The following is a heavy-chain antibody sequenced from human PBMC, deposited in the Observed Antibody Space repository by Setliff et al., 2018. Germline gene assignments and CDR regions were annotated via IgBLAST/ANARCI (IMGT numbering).Heavy chain of an antibody. CDR2: IYPGDSDT. V-gene: IGHV5-51*01. CDR3: LRIRLVPHGHS. J-gene: IGHJ4*02. CDR1: GYSFTTYW. Sequence: GESLKISCKGSGYSFTTYWIGWVRQMPGKGLEWMGIIYPGDSDTRYSPSFQGQVTIPADKSISTAYLRLSSVAATDTAVYYCLRIRLVPHGHSWGQGTLVTVSS. D-gene: IGHD2-15*01.